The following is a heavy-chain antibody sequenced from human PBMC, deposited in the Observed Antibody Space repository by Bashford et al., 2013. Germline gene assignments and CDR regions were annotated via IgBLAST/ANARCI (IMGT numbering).Heavy chain of an antibody. D-gene: IGHD3-3*01. CDR1: GYTFTNYA. CDR3: ARGIWSAHRVQYYFDS. J-gene: IGHJ4*02. V-gene: IGHV1-3*01. CDR2: INAGNGDT. Sequence: VASVKVSCKASGYTFTNYAVNWVRQAPGQSLEWMVWINAGNGDTKYSQRFQGRVTVTRDTSASTAYMELSSLRSEDTAVYYCARGIWSAHRVQYYFDSWGQGTLVTVSS.